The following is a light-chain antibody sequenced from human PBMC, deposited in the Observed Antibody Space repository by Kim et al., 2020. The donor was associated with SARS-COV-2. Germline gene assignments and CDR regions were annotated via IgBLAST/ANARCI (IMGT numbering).Light chain of an antibody. J-gene: IGKJ4*02. CDR1: QNIDTY. Sequence: SPGERATLSCRASQNIDTYLDWYQQRPGQAPRLLVYDASNRATGVPDRFSGSGSGTDFTLTISSLEPEDFSIYYCQQRNSWPPAVTFGGGTKLEI. V-gene: IGKV3-11*01. CDR3: QQRNSWPPAVT. CDR2: DAS.